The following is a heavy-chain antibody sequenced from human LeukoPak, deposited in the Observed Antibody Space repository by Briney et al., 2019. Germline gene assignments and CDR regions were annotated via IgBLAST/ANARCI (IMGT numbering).Heavy chain of an antibody. Sequence: GASVKVSCNASGYTFTDYYMHWVRQAPGQGFEWMGWINPNNGDTNYAQKFQGRVTMTRDTSINTAYMELSRLRSDDTAVYYCARDGVSNYGPQLRFDPWGQGTLVTVSS. CDR3: ARDGVSNYGPQLRFDP. J-gene: IGHJ5*02. CDR1: GYTFTDYY. D-gene: IGHD3-10*01. CDR2: INPNNGDT. V-gene: IGHV1-2*02.